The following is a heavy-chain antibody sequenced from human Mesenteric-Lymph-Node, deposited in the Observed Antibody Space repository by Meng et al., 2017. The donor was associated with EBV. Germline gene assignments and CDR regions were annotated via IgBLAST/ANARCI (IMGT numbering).Heavy chain of an antibody. Sequence: QAQLQQSGPGMVQPSQTLSPTCAIAEDSVCSNRAAWNWIRQYPSRCLEWLGRTYYRSKWYNGYAVSVKSRITITPDTSKNQFSLQLNSVTPEDTAMYYCARSGSSGRIDYWGQGTLVTVSS. CDR3: ARSGSSGRIDY. CDR1: EDSVCSNRAA. V-gene: IGHV6-1*01. J-gene: IGHJ4*02. CDR2: TYYRSKWYN. D-gene: IGHD6-19*01.